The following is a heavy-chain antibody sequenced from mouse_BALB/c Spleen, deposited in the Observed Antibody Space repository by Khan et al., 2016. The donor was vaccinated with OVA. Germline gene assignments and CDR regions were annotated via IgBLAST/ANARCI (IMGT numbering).Heavy chain of an antibody. J-gene: IGHJ3*01. Sequence: EVQLLESGPSLVKPSQTLSLTCSVTGDSITSGYWSWIRKFPGNKLEYMGYMIYTGYTDYNPSLKSRIAITRHTSKNPSYLHLNSVTTEDTATYYCARSTYRYAFAYGGQGTLVTVSA. CDR2: MIYTGYT. V-gene: IGHV3-8*02. D-gene: IGHD2-14*01. CDR1: GDSITSGY. CDR3: ARSTYRYAFAY.